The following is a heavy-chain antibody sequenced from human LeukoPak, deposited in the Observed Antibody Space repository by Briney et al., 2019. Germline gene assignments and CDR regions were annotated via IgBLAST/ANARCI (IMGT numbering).Heavy chain of an antibody. J-gene: IGHJ3*02. D-gene: IGHD2-15*01. CDR1: GGSISSSSYY. CDR3: ARSIVVVVAAADAFDI. V-gene: IGHV4-39*01. Sequence: PSETLSLTCTVSGGSISSSSYYWGWIRQPPGKGLEWIGSIYYSGSTYYNPSLKSRVTISVDTSKSQFSLKLSSVTAADTAVYYCARSIVVVVAAADAFDIWGQGTMVTVSS. CDR2: IYYSGST.